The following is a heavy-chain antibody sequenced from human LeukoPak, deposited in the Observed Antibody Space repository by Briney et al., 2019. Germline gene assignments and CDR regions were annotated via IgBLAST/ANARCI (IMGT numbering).Heavy chain of an antibody. Sequence: PGRSLRLSCAASGFTFSSYGMHWVRQAPGKGLEWVAVIAYDGSNKYYGDSVKGRFTISRDNSKDTLYLQMNSLRAADTAVYYCARDQLYCSDGTCSAHNWFDPWGQETLVTVSS. J-gene: IGHJ5*02. V-gene: IGHV3-30*03. CDR3: ARDQLYCSDGTCSAHNWFDP. D-gene: IGHD2-8*01. CDR2: IAYDGSNK. CDR1: GFTFSSYG.